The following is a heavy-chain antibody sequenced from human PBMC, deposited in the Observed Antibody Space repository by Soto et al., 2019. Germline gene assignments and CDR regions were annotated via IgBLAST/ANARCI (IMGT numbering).Heavy chain of an antibody. J-gene: IGHJ4*02. Sequence: ASVKVSCKSSGNSFVTYAIHWVRQAPGQRLQWMGWINVGSGNTKYAQDFQGRVTFTRDTAATTTFMELSSLRSEDAAVYYCARVPPWGDSGSFYIQHYDSWGQGTLVTVSS. CDR3: ARVPPWGDSGSFYIQHYDS. V-gene: IGHV1-3*01. D-gene: IGHD3-10*01. CDR2: INVGSGNT. CDR1: GNSFVTYA.